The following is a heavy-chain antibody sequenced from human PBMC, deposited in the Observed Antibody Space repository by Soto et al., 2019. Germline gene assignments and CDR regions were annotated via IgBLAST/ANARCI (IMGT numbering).Heavy chain of an antibody. Sequence: LSLTCAASGFTFSSYSMNWVRQAPGKGLEWVSSISSSSSYIYYADSVKGRFTISRDNAKNSLYLQMNSLRAEDTAVYYCAREGVYYYDSSGYYFDYWGQGTLVTVSS. V-gene: IGHV3-21*01. D-gene: IGHD3-22*01. CDR3: AREGVYYYDSSGYYFDY. CDR1: GFTFSSYS. CDR2: ISSSSSYI. J-gene: IGHJ4*02.